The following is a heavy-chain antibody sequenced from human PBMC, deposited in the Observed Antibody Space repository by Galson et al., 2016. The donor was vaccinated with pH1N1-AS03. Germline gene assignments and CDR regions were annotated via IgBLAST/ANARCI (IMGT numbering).Heavy chain of an antibody. V-gene: IGHV3-48*03. CDR1: GLTFSSYE. J-gene: IGHJ6*02. Sequence: SLRLSCADSGLTFSSYEMNWVRQAPGKGLEWVAFISSGGYSIQYAESVKGRLTISRDNAKSSLYLQMNSLRPEDTAVNYCATAPTGPGWFGVDVWGQGTNVTV. CDR3: ATAPTGPGWFGVDV. D-gene: IGHD2-15*01. CDR2: ISSGGYSI.